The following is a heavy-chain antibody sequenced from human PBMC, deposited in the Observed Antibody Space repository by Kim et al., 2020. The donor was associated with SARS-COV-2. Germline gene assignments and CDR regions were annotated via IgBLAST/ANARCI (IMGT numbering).Heavy chain of an antibody. CDR1: GFTFSSYA. V-gene: IGHV3-30-3*02. J-gene: IGHJ4*02. D-gene: IGHD4-4*01. CDR3: AKSPNTVTSLGPY. CDR2: ISFDGSDK. Sequence: GGSLRLSCAASGFTFSSYAMHWVRQAPGKGLEWVAVISFDGSDKYYADSVKGRFTISRDNSKNTLSLQMNSLRFEDTAVYYCAKSPNTVTSLGPYLGQGT.